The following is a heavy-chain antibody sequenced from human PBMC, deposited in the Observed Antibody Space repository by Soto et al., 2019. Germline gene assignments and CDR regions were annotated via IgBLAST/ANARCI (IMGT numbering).Heavy chain of an antibody. Sequence: SVKVSCKASGGTFSSYAISWVRQAPGQGLEWMGGIIPIFGTANYAQKFQGRVTITADESTSTAYMELSSLRSEDTAVYYCAQEYSSSSSFDYWGQGTLVTVSS. J-gene: IGHJ4*02. CDR1: GGTFSSYA. CDR2: IIPIFGTA. CDR3: AQEYSSSSSFDY. D-gene: IGHD6-6*01. V-gene: IGHV1-69*13.